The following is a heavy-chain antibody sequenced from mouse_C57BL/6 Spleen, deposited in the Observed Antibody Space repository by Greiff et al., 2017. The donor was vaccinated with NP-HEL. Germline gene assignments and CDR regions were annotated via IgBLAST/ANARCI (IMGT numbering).Heavy chain of an antibody. Sequence: EVKLMESEGGLVQPGSSMKLSCTASGFTFSDYYMAWVRQVPEKGLEWVANINYDGSSTYYLDSLKSRFILSRDNAKNILYLQMSSLKSEDTATDYCARERRIYYGLDYWGQGTTLTVSS. V-gene: IGHV5-16*01. J-gene: IGHJ2*01. CDR2: INYDGSST. CDR1: GFTFSDYY. D-gene: IGHD1-1*01. CDR3: ARERRIYYGLDY.